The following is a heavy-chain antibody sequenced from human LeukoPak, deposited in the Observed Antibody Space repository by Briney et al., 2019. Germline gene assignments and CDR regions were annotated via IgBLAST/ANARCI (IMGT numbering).Heavy chain of an antibody. CDR2: INWNGGST. Sequence: GGSLRLSCAASGFTFSSYWMSWVRQAPGKGLEWVSGINWNGGSTGYADSVKGRFTISRDNAKNSLYLQMNSLRAEDTALYYCARAAGIAVAGTLNFDYWGQGTLVTVSS. CDR1: GFTFSSYW. J-gene: IGHJ4*02. D-gene: IGHD6-19*01. V-gene: IGHV3-20*04. CDR3: ARAAGIAVAGTLNFDY.